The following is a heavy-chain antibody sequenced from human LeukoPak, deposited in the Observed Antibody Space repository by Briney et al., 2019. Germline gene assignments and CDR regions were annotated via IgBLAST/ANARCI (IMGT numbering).Heavy chain of an antibody. CDR2: VNPSDGST. CDR3: ARATSSGREFDY. Sequence: GASVKVTCKAPGYTFTSYYIHWVRQAPGQGLEWMGIVNPSDGSTIYAQRFQGRVTMTSDTSTSTVYMEQSSLRSEDTAVYYCARATSSGREFDYWGQGTLVTVSS. V-gene: IGHV1-46*01. CDR1: GYTFTSYY. D-gene: IGHD3-10*01. J-gene: IGHJ4*02.